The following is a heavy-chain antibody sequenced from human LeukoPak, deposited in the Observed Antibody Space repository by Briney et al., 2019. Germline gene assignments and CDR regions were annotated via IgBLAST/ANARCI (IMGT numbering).Heavy chain of an antibody. V-gene: IGHV4-34*01. D-gene: IGHD2-2*01. CDR2: INHSGST. CDR1: GGSFSGYY. J-gene: IGHJ6*02. Sequence: SETLCLTCAVYGGSFSGYYWSWIRQPPGKGLEWIGEINHSGSTNYNPSLKSRVTISVDTSKNQFSLKLSSVTAADTAVYYCARGDRIVVVPAAIDLYYYGMDVWGQGTTVTVSS. CDR3: ARGDRIVVVPAAIDLYYYGMDV.